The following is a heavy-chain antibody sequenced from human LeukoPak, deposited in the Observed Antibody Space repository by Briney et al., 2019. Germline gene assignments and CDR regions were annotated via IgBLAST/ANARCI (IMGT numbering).Heavy chain of an antibody. V-gene: IGHV3-74*01. J-gene: IGHJ4*02. CDR1: GFTFSSYW. CDR2: INSDGSST. Sequence: GGSLRLSCAASGFTFSSYWMHWVRQAPGKGLVWVSRINSDGSSTSYADSVKGRFTISRDNAKNTLYLQMNSLRAEDTAVYYCARDQNYYDSSGYRDYWGQGTLVTVSS. CDR3: ARDQNYYDSSGYRDY. D-gene: IGHD3-22*01.